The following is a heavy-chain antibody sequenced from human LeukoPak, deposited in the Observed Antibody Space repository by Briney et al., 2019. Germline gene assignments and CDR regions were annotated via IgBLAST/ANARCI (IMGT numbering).Heavy chain of an antibody. V-gene: IGHV4-30-4*08. J-gene: IGHJ3*02. CDR2: IYYSGST. Sequence: SETLSLTCTVSGGSISSGDYYWSWIRQPPGKGLEWIGYIYYSGSTYYNPSLKSRVTISVDTSKNQFSLKLSSVTAADTAVYYCAREYCSSTSCHREWAFDIWGQGTMVTVSS. D-gene: IGHD2-2*01. CDR1: GGSISSGDYY. CDR3: AREYCSSTSCHREWAFDI.